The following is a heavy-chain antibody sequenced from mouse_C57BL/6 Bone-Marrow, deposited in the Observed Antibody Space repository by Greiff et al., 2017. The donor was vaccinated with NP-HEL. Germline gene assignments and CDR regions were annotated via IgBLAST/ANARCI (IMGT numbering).Heavy chain of an antibody. D-gene: IGHD1-1*01. V-gene: IGHV1-62-2*01. J-gene: IGHJ2*01. CDR1: GYTFTEYT. CDR2: FYPGSGSI. CDR3: ARHAITTVVGGDYFDY. Sequence: QVHVKQSGAELVKPGASVKLSCKASGYTFTEYTIHWVKQRSGQGLEWIGWFYPGSGSIKYNEKFKDKATLTADKSSSTVYMELSRLTSEDSAVYFCARHAITTVVGGDYFDYWGQGTTLTVSS.